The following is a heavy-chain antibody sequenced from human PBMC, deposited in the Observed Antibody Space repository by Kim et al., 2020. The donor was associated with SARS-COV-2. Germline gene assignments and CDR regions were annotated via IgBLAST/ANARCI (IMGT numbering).Heavy chain of an antibody. CDR1: GGTFSSYA. CDR2: IIPIFGTA. Sequence: SVKVSCKASGGTFSSYAISWVRQAPGQGLEWMGGIIPIFGTANYAQKFQGRVTITADESTSTAYMELSSLRSEDTAVYYCASERIVTIFGVTYGMDVWGQGTTVTVSS. D-gene: IGHD3-3*01. J-gene: IGHJ6*02. CDR3: ASERIVTIFGVTYGMDV. V-gene: IGHV1-69*13.